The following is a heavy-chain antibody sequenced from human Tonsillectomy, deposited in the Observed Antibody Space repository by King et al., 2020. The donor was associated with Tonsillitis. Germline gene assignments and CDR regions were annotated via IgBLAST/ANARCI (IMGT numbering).Heavy chain of an antibody. CDR1: GFPFSRYA. Sequence: VQLVESGGGLVQPGGSLRLSCAASGFPFSRYAMTWVRQAPGKGLEWVSGTSTTGGTTYYAESVKGRFTISRDNSNHTLYLQMNSLSAEDTASYFCANPLYDWNWFLRVLDCWGQGTLVTVSS. CDR3: ANPLYDWNWFLRVLDC. CDR2: TSTTGGTT. V-gene: IGHV3-23*04. J-gene: IGHJ4*02. D-gene: IGHD1-7*01.